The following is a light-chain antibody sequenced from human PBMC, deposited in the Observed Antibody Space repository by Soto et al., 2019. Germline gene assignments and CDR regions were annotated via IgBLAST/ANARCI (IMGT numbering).Light chain of an antibody. Sequence: EIVLTQSPGTLSLSPGERATLSCRASQSVSSNYLAWYQQKPGQAPRLLIYDESSRATGIPDRFSGSGSGTDFTLTISRLEPEDFAVYYCQQYGSPPVTFGQGTKVEIK. V-gene: IGKV3-20*01. J-gene: IGKJ1*01. CDR1: QSVSSNY. CDR3: QQYGSPPVT. CDR2: DES.